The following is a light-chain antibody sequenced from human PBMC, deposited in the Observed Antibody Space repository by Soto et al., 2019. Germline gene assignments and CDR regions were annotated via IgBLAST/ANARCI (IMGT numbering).Light chain of an antibody. CDR1: QTVRNNY. CDR2: DAS. V-gene: IGKV3D-20*02. Sequence: EFVLTQSPGTVSLSPLERGRACCMAIQTVRNNYLAWYQQKPGQAPRLLIYDASSRATGIPDRFSGGGSGTDFTLTISRLEPEDFAVYYCQQRSNWPPLTFGQGTRLEIK. J-gene: IGKJ5*01. CDR3: QQRSNWPPLT.